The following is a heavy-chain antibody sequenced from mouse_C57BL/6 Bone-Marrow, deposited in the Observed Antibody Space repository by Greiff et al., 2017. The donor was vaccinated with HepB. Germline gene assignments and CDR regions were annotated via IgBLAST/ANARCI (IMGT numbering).Heavy chain of an antibody. V-gene: IGHV1-22*01. CDR3: ARKFYSNYYFAY. D-gene: IGHD2-5*01. Sequence: EVQLQQSGPELVKPGASVKMSCKASGYTFTDYNMHWVKQSHGKSLEWIGYINPNNGGTSYNQKFKGKATLTVNKSSSTAYMELRSLTSEDSAVYYCARKFYSNYYFAYWGQGTLVTVAA. J-gene: IGHJ3*01. CDR1: GYTFTDYN. CDR2: INPNNGGT.